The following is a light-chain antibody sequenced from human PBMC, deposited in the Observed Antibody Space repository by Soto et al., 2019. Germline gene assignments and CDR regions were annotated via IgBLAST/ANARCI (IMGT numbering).Light chain of an antibody. J-gene: IGKJ3*01. CDR1: QDISNY. Sequence: DIQMTQSPSSLSASVGDRVTITCQASQDISNYLNWYQQRSGKAPKLLIYDGSYLETGVPSRFSGSGSGTDFTLTIIGLQPEDIATYDCQQSDNLPGTFGPGTKVDIK. CDR3: QQSDNLPGT. CDR2: DGS. V-gene: IGKV1-33*01.